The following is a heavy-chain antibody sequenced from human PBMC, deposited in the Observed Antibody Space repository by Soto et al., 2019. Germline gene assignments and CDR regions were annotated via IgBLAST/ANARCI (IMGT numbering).Heavy chain of an antibody. D-gene: IGHD3-22*01. J-gene: IGHJ4*02. CDR2: IWYDGSNK. CDR3: ARDRYYYDSSGYLGPIDY. V-gene: IGHV3-33*01. Sequence: GGSLRLSCAASGFTFSSYGMHWVRQAPGKGLEWVAVIWYDGSNKYYADSVKGRFTISRDNSKKTLYLQMNSLRAEDTAVYYCARDRYYYDSSGYLGPIDYWGQGTLVTVSS. CDR1: GFTFSSYG.